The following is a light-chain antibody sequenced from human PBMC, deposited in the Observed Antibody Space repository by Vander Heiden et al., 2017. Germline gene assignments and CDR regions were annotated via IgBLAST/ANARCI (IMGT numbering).Light chain of an antibody. V-gene: IGLV1-44*01. CDR2: TNN. CDR3: ATWDDSLNGPV. CDR1: SSNIGSNT. J-gene: IGLJ3*02. Sequence: QSGLTQPPSASGTPVQRVSISCSGSSSNIGSNTVNWYQQLPGTAPKLLIYTNNQRPSGVPDRFSASKSGTSASLAISGLQSEDEADYYCATWDDSLNGPVFGGGTKLTVL.